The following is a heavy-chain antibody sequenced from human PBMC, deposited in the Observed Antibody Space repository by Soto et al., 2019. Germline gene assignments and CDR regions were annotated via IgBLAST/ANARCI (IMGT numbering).Heavy chain of an antibody. D-gene: IGHD2-21*02. CDR2: ISGGGDGT. CDR3: AKKGLGSLATYFNTGDCHYAFDV. CDR1: GFTFYNYA. J-gene: IGHJ3*01. Sequence: EVQLLESGGGLVRPGGSLRLSCAASGFTFYNYAMNWVRQAPGKGLEWVSTISGGGDGTYYADSVKGRFTISRDNTRNTVYLRMNSLRAEDMAVYYCAKKGLGSLATYFNTGDCHYAFDVWGQGTLVTVSS. V-gene: IGHV3-23*01.